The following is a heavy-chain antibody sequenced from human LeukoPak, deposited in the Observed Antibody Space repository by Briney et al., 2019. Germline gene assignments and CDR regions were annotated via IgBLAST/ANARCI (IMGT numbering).Heavy chain of an antibody. J-gene: IGHJ4*02. CDR3: ALRIQLPFDY. D-gene: IGHD5-18*01. Sequence: GGSLRLSCAASGFTFSSYWMHWVRHAPGKGLVWVSRINSDGSSTSYADSVKGRLTISRDNAKNTLYLQMNSLRAEDTAVYYCALRIQLPFDYWGQGTLVTVSS. V-gene: IGHV3-74*01. CDR1: GFTFSSYW. CDR2: INSDGSST.